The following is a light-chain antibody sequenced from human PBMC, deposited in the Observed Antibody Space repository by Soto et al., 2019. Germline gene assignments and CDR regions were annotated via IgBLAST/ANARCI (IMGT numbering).Light chain of an antibody. V-gene: IGKV3-20*01. CDR2: GTS. CDR3: QQYGDSPRT. Sequence: EIVLTQSPGTLSLSPGERVTLSCRDSQSISSSYLAWYQHKPGQAPRLLMYGTSSRGTGITDRFSGSGSGTDFTLTISRLEPEDFAVYYCQQYGDSPRTFGQGTKVEIK. CDR1: QSISSSY. J-gene: IGKJ1*01.